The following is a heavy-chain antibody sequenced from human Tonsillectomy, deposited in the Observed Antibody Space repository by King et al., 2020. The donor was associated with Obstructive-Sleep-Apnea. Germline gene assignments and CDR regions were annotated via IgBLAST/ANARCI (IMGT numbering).Heavy chain of an antibody. CDR3: AKDSVGPFDWLPRYGMDV. CDR2: SMWNSGRI. CDR1: GFTFDEYG. V-gene: IGHV3-9*01. D-gene: IGHD3-9*01. J-gene: IGHJ6*02. Sequence: VQLVESGGGLVQPGRSLRLSCSASGFTFDEYGLHWGRQAPGKGLEGGSGSMWNSGRIGYSGSVNGRFTISRENAKKSLYLQMNSRRAEDTALYYCAKDSVGPFDWLPRYGMDVWGQGTTVTVSS.